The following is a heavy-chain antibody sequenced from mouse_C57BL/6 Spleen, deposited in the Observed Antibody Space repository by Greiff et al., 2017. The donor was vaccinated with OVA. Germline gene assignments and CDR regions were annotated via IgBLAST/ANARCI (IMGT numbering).Heavy chain of an antibody. D-gene: IGHD2-1*01. CDR1: GFNIKNTY. Sequence: VQLQQSVAELVRPGASVKLSCTASGFNIKNTYIHWVKQRPEQGLEWIGRIDPANGNTKYAPKFQGKATITADTSSNTAYLQRSSLTSEDTAIYYCARYGNYLYYFDYWGQGTTLAVSS. CDR3: ARYGNYLYYFDY. CDR2: IDPANGNT. V-gene: IGHV14-3*01. J-gene: IGHJ2*01.